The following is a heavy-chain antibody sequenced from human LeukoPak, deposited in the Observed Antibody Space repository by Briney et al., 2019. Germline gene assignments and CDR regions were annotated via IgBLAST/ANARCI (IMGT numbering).Heavy chain of an antibody. CDR1: GLSFRSFA. J-gene: IGHJ4*02. V-gene: IGHV3-23*01. CDR2: IRGNGET. Sequence: GGSLRLSCEASGLSFRSFAMSWVRQGPARGLEWVSSIRGNGETFYADFVRGRSTLYSDTSRNTVYFQLNNLRVDDTAINYCAKASWVSDTDAVRWGQGTLVTVSS. CDR3: AKASWVSDTDAVR. D-gene: IGHD3-10*01.